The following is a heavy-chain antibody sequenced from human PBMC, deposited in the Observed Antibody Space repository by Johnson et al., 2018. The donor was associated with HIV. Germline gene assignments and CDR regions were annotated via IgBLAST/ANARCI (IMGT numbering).Heavy chain of an antibody. J-gene: IGHJ3*02. CDR3: ARAEIYEGRVGDFAFDI. Sequence: VSSNYMSWVRQAPGKGLEWVSVIYSGGSTYYADSVKGRFTISRDNSKNSLFLQMKSLRAEDTALYYCARAEIYEGRVGDFAFDIWGRGTMVTVSP. D-gene: IGHD3-10*01. V-gene: IGHV3-53*05. CDR1: VSSNY. CDR2: IYSGGST.